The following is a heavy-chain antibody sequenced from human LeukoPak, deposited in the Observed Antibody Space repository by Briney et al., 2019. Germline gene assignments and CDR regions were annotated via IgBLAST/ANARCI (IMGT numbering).Heavy chain of an antibody. Sequence: PSGTLSLTCAVSGGSISSSNWWSWVRQPPGKVLEWIGEIYHGGSTNYNPSLKSRVAMSVDRSRNQFSLQLSSVTAADTAVYYCAKGVDHGSGTVHFASWGQGTLVTVSS. CDR3: AKGVDHGSGTVHFAS. V-gene: IGHV4-4*02. D-gene: IGHD3-10*01. J-gene: IGHJ4*02. CDR1: GGSISSSNW. CDR2: IYHGGST.